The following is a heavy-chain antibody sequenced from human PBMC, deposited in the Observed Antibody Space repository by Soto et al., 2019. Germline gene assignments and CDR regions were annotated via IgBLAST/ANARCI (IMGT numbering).Heavy chain of an antibody. CDR2: IIDSGGST. CDR3: AKGSIAVAGSHHCFDY. D-gene: IGHD6-19*01. V-gene: IGHV3-23*01. Sequence: GGSLRLSCAASGFTFSSCAMGWVRQAPGKGLEWVSDIIDSGGSTYYADPVKGRFTISRDNSKNTLYLQMNSLRAEDTAVYYCAKGSIAVAGSHHCFDYWGQGTLVTVSS. CDR1: GFTFSSCA. J-gene: IGHJ4*02.